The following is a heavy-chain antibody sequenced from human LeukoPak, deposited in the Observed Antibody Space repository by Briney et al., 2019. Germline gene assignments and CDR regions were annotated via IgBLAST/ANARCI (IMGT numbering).Heavy chain of an antibody. D-gene: IGHD2-21*02. V-gene: IGHV3-7*01. CDR1: RFTFRNYW. CDR2: INQDGSKK. J-gene: IGHJ4*02. Sequence: GGSLRLSCVASRFTFRNYWMSWVRQAPGKGREWAANINQDGSKKRYADSVKGRFTISRDNAKGSLYLQLNSLRAQDTAAYYCAKWGPYCVGDYCPALDSWGPGTLVTVSS. CDR3: AKWGPYCVGDYCPALDS.